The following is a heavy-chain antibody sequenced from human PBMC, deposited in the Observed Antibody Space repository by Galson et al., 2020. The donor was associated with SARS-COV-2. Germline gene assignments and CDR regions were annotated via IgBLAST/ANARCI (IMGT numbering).Heavy chain of an antibody. Sequence: SGPTLVKPTQTLTLTCTFSGFSLSTSGMCVSWIRQPPGKALEWPALIDWDDDKYYSTSLKTRLTISKDTSKNQVVLTMTNMDPVDTATYYCARIRYDILTGYYLPFDYWGQGTLVTVSS. J-gene: IGHJ4*02. CDR2: IDWDDDK. CDR3: ARIRYDILTGYYLPFDY. D-gene: IGHD3-9*01. V-gene: IGHV2-70*01. CDR1: GFSLSTSGMC.